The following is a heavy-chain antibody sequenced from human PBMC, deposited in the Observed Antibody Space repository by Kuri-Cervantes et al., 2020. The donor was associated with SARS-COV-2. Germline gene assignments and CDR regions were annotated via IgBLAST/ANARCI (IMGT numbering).Heavy chain of an antibody. CDR1: GFTFSSYA. D-gene: IGHD5-18*01. CDR3: AKERRYSYGYLDY. J-gene: IGHJ4*02. V-gene: IGHV3-23*01. Sequence: GGSLRLSCAASGFTFSSYAMSWVRPAPGKGLEWVSAISGSGGSTYYADSVKGRFTISRDNSKNTLYLQMNSPRAEDTAVYYCAKERRYSYGYLDYWGQGTLVTVSS. CDR2: ISGSGGST.